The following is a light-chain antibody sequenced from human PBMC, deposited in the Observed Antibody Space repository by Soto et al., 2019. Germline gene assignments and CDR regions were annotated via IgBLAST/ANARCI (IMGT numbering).Light chain of an antibody. CDR1: SSNIGSNT. CDR3: AAWDDSLNAYV. J-gene: IGLJ1*01. Sequence: QSVLTQPPSASGTPGQRVTISCSGSSSNIGSNTVNWYQQLPGTAPKLLIYGNNQRPSGVPDRFSGSKSGTSASLAISGLHSEDEADCYCAAWDDSLNAYVFGTGTKVTVL. CDR2: GNN. V-gene: IGLV1-44*01.